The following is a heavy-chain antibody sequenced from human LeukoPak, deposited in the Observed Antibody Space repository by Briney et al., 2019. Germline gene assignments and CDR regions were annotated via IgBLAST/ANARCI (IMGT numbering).Heavy chain of an antibody. CDR2: ISTYNGNT. Sequence: ASVKVSCKASGYTFSNYGVSWLRQAPRQGLEWTGSISTYNGNTHYAQKLQGGVTMTTDTSTSTVYMELRSLTSDDTAVYYCAREWGYYYGSGSYPHYFDYWGQGTLVTVSS. CDR1: GYTFSNYG. CDR3: AREWGYYYGSGSYPHYFDY. V-gene: IGHV1-18*01. J-gene: IGHJ4*02. D-gene: IGHD3-10*01.